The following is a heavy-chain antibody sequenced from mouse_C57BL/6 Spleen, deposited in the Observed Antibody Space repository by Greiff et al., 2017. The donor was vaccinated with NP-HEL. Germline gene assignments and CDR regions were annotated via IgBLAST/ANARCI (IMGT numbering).Heavy chain of an antibody. V-gene: IGHV1-22*01. CDR3: AREGYDGYYLDY. CDR2: INPNNGGT. Sequence: VQLQQSGPELVKPGASVKMSCKASGYTFTDYNMHWVKQSHGKSLEWIGYINPNNGGTSYNQKFKGKATLTVNKSSSTAYMELRSQTSEDSAVDYCAREGYDGYYLDYWGQGTTLTVSS. J-gene: IGHJ2*01. CDR1: GYTFTDYN. D-gene: IGHD2-3*01.